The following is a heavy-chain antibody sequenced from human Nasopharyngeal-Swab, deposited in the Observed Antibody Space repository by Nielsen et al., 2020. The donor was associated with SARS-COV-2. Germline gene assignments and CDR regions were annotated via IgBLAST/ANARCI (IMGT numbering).Heavy chain of an antibody. CDR2: ISEDGSIT. Sequence: GESLKISCAASGFTFSSHWMHWVRQAPGKGLVWVSRISEDGSITTYADSVKGRFTISRDNAKNTLFLQMHSLRADDTAIYYCAGQLGHPDSWGQGTQVTVSS. CDR1: GFTFSSHW. D-gene: IGHD2-2*01. CDR3: AGQLGHPDS. V-gene: IGHV3-74*01. J-gene: IGHJ4*02.